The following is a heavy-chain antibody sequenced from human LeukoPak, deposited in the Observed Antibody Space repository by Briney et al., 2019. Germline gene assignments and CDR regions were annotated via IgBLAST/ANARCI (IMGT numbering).Heavy chain of an antibody. CDR2: IIPIFGTA. J-gene: IGHJ4*02. CDR1: GGTFSSYA. CDR3: ARGYSSSSGSDY. D-gene: IGHD6-6*01. V-gene: IGHV1-69*05. Sequence: ASVKVSCKASGGTFSSYAISRVRQAPGQGLEWMGRIIPIFGTANYAQKFQGRVTITTDESTSTAYMELSSLRSEDTAVYYCARGYSSSSGSDYWGQGTLVTVSS.